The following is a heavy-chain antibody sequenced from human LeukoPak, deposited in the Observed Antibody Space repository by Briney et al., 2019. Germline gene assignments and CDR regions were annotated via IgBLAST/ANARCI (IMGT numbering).Heavy chain of an antibody. CDR2: IYTSGST. V-gene: IGHV4-61*02. J-gene: IGHJ4*02. D-gene: IGHD6-13*01. CDR1: GGSISSGSYY. Sequence: SQTLSLTCTVSGGSISSGSYYWSWIRQPAGKGLEWIGRIYTSGSTNYNPSLKSRVTISVDTSKNQFSLKLSSVTAADTAVYFCARLSSTWRVFDYWGQGILVPVSS. CDR3: ARLSSTWRVFDY.